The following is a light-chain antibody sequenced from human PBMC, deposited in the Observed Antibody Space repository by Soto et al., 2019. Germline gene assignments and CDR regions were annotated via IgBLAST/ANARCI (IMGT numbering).Light chain of an antibody. CDR2: DVS. V-gene: IGLV2-11*01. CDR3: CSYAGAYSI. J-gene: IGLJ2*01. CDR1: TSDVGGYNY. Sequence: QSVLTQPRSVSGSPGQSVTISCTGTTSDVGGYNYVSWYQQHPGRAPKLIISDVSKRPSGVPDRFSGSKSGNTASLTISGLQAEDEADYYCCSYAGAYSIFGGGTQLTVL.